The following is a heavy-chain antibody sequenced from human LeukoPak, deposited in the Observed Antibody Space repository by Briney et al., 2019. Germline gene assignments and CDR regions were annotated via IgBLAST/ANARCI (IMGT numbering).Heavy chain of an antibody. V-gene: IGHV1-2*02. D-gene: IGHD3-10*01. J-gene: IGHJ5*02. CDR2: INPNSGGT. Sequence: ASVKVSCKASGYTFTGYYMHWVRQAPGQGLEWMGWINPNSGGTNYAQKFQGRVTMTRDTSISTAYMELSRLRSDDTAVYYCARAPPPVRGRWFDPWGQGTLVTVSS. CDR3: ARAPPPVRGRWFDP. CDR1: GYTFTGYY.